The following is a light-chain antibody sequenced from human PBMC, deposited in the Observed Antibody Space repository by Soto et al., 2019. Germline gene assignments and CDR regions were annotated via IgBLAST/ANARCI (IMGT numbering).Light chain of an antibody. J-gene: IGKJ5*01. Sequence: DIQMTQSPSSLSASVGDRVTITCRASESINRHLNWYQQKPGKAPKLLIYAASSLQNGVPSRFSGKGSGTDFTPTNHNLQPEDFATYYFQQSYSTLSITWGQGTRLENK. CDR3: QQSYSTLSIT. CDR1: ESINRH. CDR2: AAS. V-gene: IGKV1-39*01.